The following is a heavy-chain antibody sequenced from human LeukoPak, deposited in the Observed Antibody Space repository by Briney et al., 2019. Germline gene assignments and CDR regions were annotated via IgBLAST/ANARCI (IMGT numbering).Heavy chain of an antibody. V-gene: IGHV4-39*01. CDR3: ARRGGSGRAFDY. Sequence: SETLSLTCSVSGASISGGTYHWGWTRQPPGKGLEWIGSIYYTGSTYDNPSLKSRVTISVDTSKNQFSLKLSSVTAADTAVYYCARRGGSGRAFDYWGQGTLVTVSS. CDR2: IYYTGST. CDR1: GASISGGTYH. J-gene: IGHJ4*02. D-gene: IGHD1-26*01.